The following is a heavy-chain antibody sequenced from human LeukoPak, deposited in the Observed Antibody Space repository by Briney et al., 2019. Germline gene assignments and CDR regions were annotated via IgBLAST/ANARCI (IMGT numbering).Heavy chain of an antibody. D-gene: IGHD4-17*01. V-gene: IGHV3-74*01. Sequence: GGSLRLSCAASGFTFSGYWMHWVRQVPEKGLVLVSRIDNGGSGTTYADPVKGRFTISRDNSKNTLYLQMNSLRAEDTAVYYCAAVHIAGDCGDYDDYYYYGMDVWGQGTTVTVSS. CDR1: GFTFSGYW. J-gene: IGHJ6*02. CDR2: IDNGGSGT. CDR3: AAVHIAGDCGDYDDYYYYGMDV.